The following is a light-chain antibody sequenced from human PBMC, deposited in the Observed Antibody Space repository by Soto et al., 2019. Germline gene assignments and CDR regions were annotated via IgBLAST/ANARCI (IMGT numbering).Light chain of an antibody. J-gene: IGLJ2*01. V-gene: IGLV2-8*01. CDR3: SSSAGSNNEDVV. Sequence: QSALTQPPSASGSPGQSVTISCTGTSSDVGGYNYVSWYQQHPGKAPKLIIYEVSKPPSRVPDRFSGSKSGNTASLTVSGHQAEDEADYYCSSSAGSNNEDVVFGGGTKVTVL. CDR1: SSDVGGYNY. CDR2: EVS.